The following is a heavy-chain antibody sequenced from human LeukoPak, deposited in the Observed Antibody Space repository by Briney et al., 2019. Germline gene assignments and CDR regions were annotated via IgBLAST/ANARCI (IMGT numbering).Heavy chain of an antibody. D-gene: IGHD5-24*01. V-gene: IGHV3-7*01. Sequence: PGGSLRLSCVGSGFSFRSHWVNWVRQSPGKGLEWVANIKPDGSDKYYVDSARGRFTVSRDNAKNSAFLQMNSQRAEDTAIYYCATISAQTFDIWGQGTLVSVSS. CDR1: GFSFRSHW. CDR2: IKPDGSDK. J-gene: IGHJ3*02. CDR3: ATISAQTFDI.